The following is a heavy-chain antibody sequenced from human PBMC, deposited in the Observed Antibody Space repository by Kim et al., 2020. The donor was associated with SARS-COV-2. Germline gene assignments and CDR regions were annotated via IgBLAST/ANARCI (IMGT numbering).Heavy chain of an antibody. V-gene: IGHV1-3*01. J-gene: IGHJ4*02. D-gene: IGHD6-13*01. CDR3: ARDPSIAAAEGDY. Sequence: KYSQKFQGRGNITRDTSASTAYMELSSLRSEDTAVYYCARDPSIAAAEGDYWGQGTLVTVSS.